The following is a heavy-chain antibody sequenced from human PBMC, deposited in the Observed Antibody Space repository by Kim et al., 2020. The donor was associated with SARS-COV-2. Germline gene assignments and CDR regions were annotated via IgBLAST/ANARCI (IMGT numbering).Heavy chain of an antibody. Sequence: GGSLRLSCAASGFTFSGSAMHWVRQASGKGLEWIGRIRSKVNNYATTYAVSMKGRFTISREESKKTTYLQMDSLRTEDTAMYYCTLEGDYYGMAVWGQGST. V-gene: IGHV3-73*01. J-gene: IGHJ6*02. D-gene: IGHD1-1*01. CDR3: TLEGDYYGMAV. CDR1: GFTFSGSA. CDR2: IRSKVNNYAT.